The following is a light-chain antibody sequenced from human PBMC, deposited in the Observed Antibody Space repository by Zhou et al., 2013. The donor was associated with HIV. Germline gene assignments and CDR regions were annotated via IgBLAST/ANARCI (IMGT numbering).Light chain of an antibody. V-gene: IGKV3-11*01. CDR3: QQYNTWPYT. J-gene: IGKJ2*01. CDR2: DAS. Sequence: EIVLTQSPATLSLSPGERATLSCTASQSVRSYLAWYQQKPGQAPRLLIFDASNRATGIPARFSGSGSGTEFTLTISKVQSEDFAVYYCQQYNTWPYTFGQGTKLEIK. CDR1: QSVRSY.